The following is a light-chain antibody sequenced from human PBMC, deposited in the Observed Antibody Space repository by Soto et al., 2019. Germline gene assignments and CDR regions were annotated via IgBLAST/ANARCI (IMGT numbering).Light chain of an antibody. V-gene: IGKV1-8*01. CDR1: QGISSY. CDR2: AAA. J-gene: IGKJ4*01. CDR3: QQYYSYPLT. Sequence: AIRMTQSPSSLSASTGDRVTITCRASQGISSYLAWYQQKPGKAPKLLIYAAATLQGGAQSRFSGSGSGTDFTLTIICLQSEDCANDYCQQYYSYPLTFGGGTKVESK.